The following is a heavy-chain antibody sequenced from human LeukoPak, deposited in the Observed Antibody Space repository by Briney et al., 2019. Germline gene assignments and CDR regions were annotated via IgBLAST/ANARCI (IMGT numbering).Heavy chain of an antibody. V-gene: IGHV1-69*06. Sequence: SVKVSCKASGGTFSSYAISWVRQAPGQGLEWMGGIIPIFGTANYAQKFQGRVTITADKSTSTAYMELSSLRSEDTAVYYCAREESYDILTGYYHWFDPWGQGTLVTVSS. J-gene: IGHJ5*02. CDR3: AREESYDILTGYYHWFDP. D-gene: IGHD3-9*01. CDR1: GGTFSSYA. CDR2: IIPIFGTA.